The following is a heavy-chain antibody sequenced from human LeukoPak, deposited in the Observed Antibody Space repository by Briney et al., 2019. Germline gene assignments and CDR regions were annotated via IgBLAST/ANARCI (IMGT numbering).Heavy chain of an antibody. J-gene: IGHJ3*02. D-gene: IGHD4-17*01. V-gene: IGHV3-53*04. CDR2: IYSGGST. CDR3: ASTLRARAFDI. Sequence: PGGSLRLSCAASGFTVSSNYMSWVRQAPGKGLGWVSVIYSGGSTYYADSVEGRFTISRHNSKNTLYLQVNSLRAEDTAVYYCASTLRARAFDIWGQGTMVTVSS. CDR1: GFTVSSNY.